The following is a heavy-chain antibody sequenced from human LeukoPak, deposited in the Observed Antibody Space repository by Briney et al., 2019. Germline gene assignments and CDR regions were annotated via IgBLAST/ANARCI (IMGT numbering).Heavy chain of an antibody. CDR1: GFTFSSYG. V-gene: IGHV3-30*18. J-gene: IGHJ4*02. D-gene: IGHD6-19*01. Sequence: GGSLRLSCAASGFTFSSYGIHWVRQAPGKGPEWVAVISYDGGYTYYADSVKGRFTISRDNSKNTLYLQMNSLRAEDTAVYYCAKDRLGGWPSGAFDYWGQGTRVTVSS. CDR2: ISYDGGYT. CDR3: AKDRLGGWPSGAFDY.